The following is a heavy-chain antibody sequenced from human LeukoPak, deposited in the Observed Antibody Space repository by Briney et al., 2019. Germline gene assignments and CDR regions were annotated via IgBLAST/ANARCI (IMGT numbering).Heavy chain of an antibody. Sequence: GGSLRLSCAASGFTFSRHAMTWVRQAPGKGLEWVGRIKNKDEGEKTDYAAPVKGRFTISRDDSKATLFLQMNSLKMEDTAIYYCTTGIDYGGGYWGQGTLVSVSS. CDR1: GFTFSRHA. CDR3: TTGIDYGGGY. J-gene: IGHJ4*02. D-gene: IGHD3-16*01. CDR2: IKNKDEGEKT. V-gene: IGHV3-15*05.